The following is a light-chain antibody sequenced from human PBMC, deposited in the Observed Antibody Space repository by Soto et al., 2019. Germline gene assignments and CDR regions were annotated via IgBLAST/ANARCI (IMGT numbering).Light chain of an antibody. CDR2: SAS. V-gene: IGKV3-15*01. Sequence: EIVMTQSPATLSVSPGERATLSCRASQSISTELAWYQQKPGQPPRLLIYSASTRATGVPARFTGSGSGSEFTLTISGLQSEDCEVYYCQQGHNWPLTFGQGTRLEI. J-gene: IGKJ2*01. CDR1: QSISTE. CDR3: QQGHNWPLT.